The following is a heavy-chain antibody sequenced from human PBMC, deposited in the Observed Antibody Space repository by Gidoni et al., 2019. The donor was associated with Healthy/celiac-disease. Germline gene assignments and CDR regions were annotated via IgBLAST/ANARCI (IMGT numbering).Heavy chain of an antibody. J-gene: IGHJ4*02. Sequence: QLQLQESGPGLVKPSETLSLTCTVSGCSLSSSSYYWGWIRQPPGKGLEWIGSIYYSGSTYSNPSLKSRVTISVDPSKNQFSLKLSSVTAADTAVYYCARQGPGVLPPYYFDYWGQGTLVTVSS. CDR2: IYYSGST. CDR3: ARQGPGVLPPYYFDY. CDR1: GCSLSSSSYY. D-gene: IGHD3-10*01. V-gene: IGHV4-39*01.